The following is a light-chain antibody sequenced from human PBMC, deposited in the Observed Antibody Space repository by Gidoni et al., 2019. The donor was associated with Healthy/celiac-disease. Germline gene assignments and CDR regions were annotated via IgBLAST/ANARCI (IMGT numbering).Light chain of an antibody. V-gene: IGKV1-5*03. CDR2: KAS. J-gene: IGKJ1*01. CDR3: QQYNSYSWT. CDR1: QSITSW. Sequence: DIQIPRSPSTLSASVGDRVTITCRASQSITSWLAWYQQKPGKAPKLLIYKASSLESGVPLRFSGSGSGTEFTLTISSLQPDDFATYYCQQYNSYSWTFXQXTKVEIK.